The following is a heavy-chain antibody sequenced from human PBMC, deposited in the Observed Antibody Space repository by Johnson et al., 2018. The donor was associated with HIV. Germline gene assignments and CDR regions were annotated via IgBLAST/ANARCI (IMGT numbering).Heavy chain of an antibody. CDR2: INWNGAST. D-gene: IGHD3-22*01. CDR3: ARAAFYYDPSGYLTRPRAFDI. J-gene: IGHJ3*02. V-gene: IGHV3-20*04. CDR1: RFTFDDYA. Sequence: VQLVESGGGLVQPGGSLRLSCETSRFTFDDYAMHWVRQAPGKGLEWVSGINWNGASTGYTDFAKGRFTISRDNAKNSLYVQMNGLRVEDSALYYCARAAFYYDPSGYLTRPRAFDIW.